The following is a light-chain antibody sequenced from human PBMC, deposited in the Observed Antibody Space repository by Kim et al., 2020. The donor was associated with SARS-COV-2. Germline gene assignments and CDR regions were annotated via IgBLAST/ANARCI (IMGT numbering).Light chain of an antibody. J-gene: IGLJ2*01. Sequence: QSITISCAGTDSDVGSYNLVSWYQQHPGKAPKLMIYEVSKRPSGVSNRFSGSKSGNTAPLTISGLQVEDEADYYCCSYAGSSTYVVFGGGTQLTVL. V-gene: IGLV2-23*02. CDR3: CSYAGSSTYVV. CDR1: DSDVGSYNL. CDR2: EVS.